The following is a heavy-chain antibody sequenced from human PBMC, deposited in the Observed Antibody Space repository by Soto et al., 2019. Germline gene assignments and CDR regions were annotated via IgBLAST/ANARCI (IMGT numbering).Heavy chain of an antibody. D-gene: IGHD3-10*01. J-gene: IGHJ4*02. CDR1: GFTFSSYG. V-gene: IGHV3-33*01. Sequence: QVQLVESGGGVVQPGRSLRLSCAASGFTFSSYGMHWVRQAPGKGLEWVAVIWYDGSNKYYADSVKGRFTISRDNSKNTLYLQMNSLRAEDTAVYYCARSGHYYGSRPGDYWGQGTLVTVSS. CDR2: IWYDGSNK. CDR3: ARSGHYYGSRPGDY.